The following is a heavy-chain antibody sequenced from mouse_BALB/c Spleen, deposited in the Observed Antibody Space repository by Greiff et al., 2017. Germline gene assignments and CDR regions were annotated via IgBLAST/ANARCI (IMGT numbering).Heavy chain of an antibody. D-gene: IGHD2-1*01. CDR2: IDPANGNT. V-gene: IGHV14-3*02. Sequence: VQLQQSGAELVRSGASVKLSCTASGFNIKDYYMHWVKQRPEQGLEWIGRIDPANGNTKYDPKFQGKATITADTSSNTAYLQLSSLTSEDTAVYYCARSGYYGNYYWYFDVWGAGTTVTVSS. CDR1: GFNIKDYY. CDR3: ARSGYYGNYYWYFDV. J-gene: IGHJ1*01.